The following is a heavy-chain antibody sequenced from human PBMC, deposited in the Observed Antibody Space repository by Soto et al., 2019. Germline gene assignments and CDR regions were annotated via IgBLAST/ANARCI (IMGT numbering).Heavy chain of an antibody. CDR1: GGSISSGGYY. CDR3: AREPYYYDSSGYPRHDAFDI. CDR2: IYYSGST. J-gene: IGHJ3*02. D-gene: IGHD3-22*01. V-gene: IGHV4-31*03. Sequence: PSETLSLTCIVSGGSISSGGYYWSWIRQHPGKGLEWIGYIYYSGSTYYNPSLKSRVTISVDTSKNQFSLKLSSVTAADTAVYYCAREPYYYDSSGYPRHDAFDIWGQGTMVTVSS.